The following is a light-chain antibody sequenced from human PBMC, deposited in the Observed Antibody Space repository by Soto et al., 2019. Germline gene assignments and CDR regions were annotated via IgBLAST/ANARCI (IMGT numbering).Light chain of an antibody. V-gene: IGLV2-23*01. CDR1: SSDVGKYNL. CDR2: EAI. Sequence: QSVLTQPPSASGSPGQSIIISCTGSSSDVGKYNLVSWYQQHPGKAPKFMIYEAIKRPPGVSNRFSGSKSGNTASLTISGLQAEDEADYYCCSYAGSNTYVFGTGTKVTVL. J-gene: IGLJ1*01. CDR3: CSYAGSNTYV.